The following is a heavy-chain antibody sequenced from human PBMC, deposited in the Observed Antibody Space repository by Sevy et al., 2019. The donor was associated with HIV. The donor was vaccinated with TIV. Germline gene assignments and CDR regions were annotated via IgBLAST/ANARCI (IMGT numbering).Heavy chain of an antibody. Sequence: GGSLRLSCAASGFTLSSNFMSWVRQAPGKGLEWVSVIYLGGTTYYADSVKGRFTISRDNSKNTLYLQMNSLRAEDTAVYYWARGKHISDYYGSFDYWGQGTLVTVSS. V-gene: IGHV3-53*01. D-gene: IGHD3-16*01. CDR3: ARGKHISDYYGSFDY. CDR1: GFTLSSNF. CDR2: IYLGGTT. J-gene: IGHJ4*02.